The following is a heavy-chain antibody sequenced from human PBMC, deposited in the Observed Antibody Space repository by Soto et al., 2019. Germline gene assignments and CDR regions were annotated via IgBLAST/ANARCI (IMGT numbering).Heavy chain of an antibody. J-gene: IGHJ4*02. Sequence: SETLSLTCTVSGGSISSGDYYWSWIRQPPGKGLEWIGYIYYSGSTYYNPSLKSPVTISVDTSKNQFSLKLRSVTAADTAVYYCAREGDAFGAPFDYWGQGTLVTVSS. CDR1: GGSISSGDYY. V-gene: IGHV4-30-4*01. CDR2: IYYSGST. D-gene: IGHD3-10*01. CDR3: AREGDAFGAPFDY.